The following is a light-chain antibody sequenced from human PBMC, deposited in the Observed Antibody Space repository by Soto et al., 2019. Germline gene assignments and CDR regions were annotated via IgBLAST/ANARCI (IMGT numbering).Light chain of an antibody. V-gene: IGLV2-14*01. Sequence: QSVLTQPASVSGSPGQSITISCTGTSSDAGGYNYVSWYQQHPGKAPKLTIYDVSNRPSGVSNRFSGSKSGNTASLTIFGLQAEDEADYYCSSYTSSSTHYVFGTGTKVTVL. J-gene: IGLJ1*01. CDR3: SSYTSSSTHYV. CDR1: SSDAGGYNY. CDR2: DVS.